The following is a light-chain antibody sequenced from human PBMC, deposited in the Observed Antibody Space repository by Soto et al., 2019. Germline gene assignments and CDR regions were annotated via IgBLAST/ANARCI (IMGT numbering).Light chain of an antibody. J-gene: IGKJ1*01. CDR3: QHYNSYSEA. Sequence: TLSGSVGDRVTITCRASQTISSWLAWYQQKPGKAPKLLIYKASTLTSGVPSRFSGSGSGTEFTLTISSLQPDDFATYYCQHYNSYSEAFGQGTKVDIK. CDR1: QTISSW. V-gene: IGKV1-5*03. CDR2: KAS.